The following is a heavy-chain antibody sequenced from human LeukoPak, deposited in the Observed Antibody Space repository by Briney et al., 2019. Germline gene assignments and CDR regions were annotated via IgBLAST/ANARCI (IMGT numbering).Heavy chain of an antibody. V-gene: IGHV3-23*01. D-gene: IGHD3-10*01. CDR2: ISASGGGT. CDR1: GFTFSSYA. CDR3: AEEIAGSYYLFDY. J-gene: IGHJ4*02. Sequence: PGGSLRLSCTASGFTFSSYAMSWVRQAPGKGLEWVSAISASGGGTYYTDSVKGRFTISRDNSKNTLYLQMNSLRAEDTALYYCAEEIAGSYYLFDYWGQGTLVTVSS.